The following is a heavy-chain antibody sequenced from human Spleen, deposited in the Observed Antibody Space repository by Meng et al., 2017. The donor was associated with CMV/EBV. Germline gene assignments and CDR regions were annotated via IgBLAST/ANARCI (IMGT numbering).Heavy chain of an antibody. V-gene: IGHV4-61*01. D-gene: IGHD2-15*01. J-gene: IGHJ4*02. CDR1: GGSVSSGSYY. CDR2: IYYSGST. CDR3: ARSSSSYGYYHFDY. Sequence: SETLSLTCTVSGGSVSSGSYYWSWIRQPPGKGLEWIGYIYYSGSTKYNPSLKSRVTISVDTSKNQFSLKLSSLTAADTAVYYCARSSSSYGYYHFDYWGQGALVTVSS.